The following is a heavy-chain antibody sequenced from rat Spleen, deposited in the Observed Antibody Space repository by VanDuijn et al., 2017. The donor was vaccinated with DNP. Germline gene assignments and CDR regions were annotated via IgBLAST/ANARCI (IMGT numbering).Heavy chain of an antibody. Sequence: EVQLVESDGGLVQPGRSLKLSCAVSGFTFSDYYMAWVRQAPGKGLEWVASITNSGGSTFYPDSVKGRFTISRDNARNTLYLQMNSLRSEDTATYYCTRDNYWFVYWGQGTLVTVSS. D-gene: IGHD1-11*01. CDR1: GFTFSDYY. CDR2: ITNSGGST. J-gene: IGHJ3*01. CDR3: TRDNYWFVY. V-gene: IGHV5-20*01.